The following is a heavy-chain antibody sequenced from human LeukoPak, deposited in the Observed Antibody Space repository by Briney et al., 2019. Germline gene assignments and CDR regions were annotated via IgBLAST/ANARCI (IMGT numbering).Heavy chain of an antibody. D-gene: IGHD3-22*01. J-gene: IGHJ4*02. Sequence: SETLSLTCAVHGGPFSGYYWNWIRQPQEKGLEWIGEIIHDGSTNSNPSLESRVTISVDTSKNQFSLRLSSVTAADTAVYYCARGRYYFDSSGIYYWGLGTLVTVSS. CDR1: GGPFSGYY. V-gene: IGHV4-34*01. CDR3: ARGRYYFDSSGIYY. CDR2: IIHDGST.